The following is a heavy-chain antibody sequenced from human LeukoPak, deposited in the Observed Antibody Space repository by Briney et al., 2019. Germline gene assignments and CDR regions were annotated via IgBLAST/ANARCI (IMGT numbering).Heavy chain of an antibody. CDR2: IKSGDSQT. Sequence: ESLKIPFKGFGYRFTSFWIDLVRQVPGRGLELMGLIKSGDSQTIYSPSFQGQVSFSDDRYISTAYLQWSSLRASDTAMYYCARHPRYGDYLFDYWGQGTLVTVSS. CDR3: ARHPRYGDYLFDY. J-gene: IGHJ4*02. V-gene: IGHV5-51*01. CDR1: GYRFTSFW. D-gene: IGHD4-17*01.